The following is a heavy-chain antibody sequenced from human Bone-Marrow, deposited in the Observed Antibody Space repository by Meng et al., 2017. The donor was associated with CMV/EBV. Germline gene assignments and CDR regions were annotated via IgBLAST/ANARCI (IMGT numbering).Heavy chain of an antibody. V-gene: IGHV3-15*07. CDR1: FTFTNAW. CDR3: TTDWFTVTTFGEVNY. Sequence: FTFTNAWMNWVRKSPGKGLEWVGRIKSKTDCGTTDYAAPVNGRFTISRDDSKNTLYLQMHSLKTEDTAVYYCTTDWFTVTTFGEVNYWGQGTLVTVSS. J-gene: IGHJ4*02. D-gene: IGHD3-10*02. CDR2: IKSKTDCGTT.